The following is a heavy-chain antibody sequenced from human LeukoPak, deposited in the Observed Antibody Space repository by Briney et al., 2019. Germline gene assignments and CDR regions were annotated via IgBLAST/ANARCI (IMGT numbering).Heavy chain of an antibody. J-gene: IGHJ6*02. D-gene: IGHD6-13*01. CDR3: ASGYSSSWYHYYYGMDV. CDR1: GGSISSYY. V-gene: IGHV4-59*08. Sequence: SETLSLTCIVSGGSISSYYWSWIRQPPGKGLEWIGYIYYSGSTNYNPSLKSRVTISVDASKSQFSLKLSSVTAADTAVYYCASGYSSSWYHYYYGMDVWGQGTTVTVSS. CDR2: IYYSGST.